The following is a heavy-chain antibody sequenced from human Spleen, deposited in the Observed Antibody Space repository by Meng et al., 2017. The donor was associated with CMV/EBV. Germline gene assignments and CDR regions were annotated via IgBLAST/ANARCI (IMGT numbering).Heavy chain of an antibody. Sequence: ESLKISCAASGFTFSSNYMNWVRQAPGKGLEWVSSISSRSTYISYADSLKGRFTISRDNAKSSLFLQMNSLRAEDTALYYCARDRGYSHGYAFDIWGHGTLVTVSS. J-gene: IGHJ4*01. CDR3: ARDRGYSHGYAFDI. CDR2: ISSRSTYI. D-gene: IGHD5-12*01. CDR1: GFTFSSNY. V-gene: IGHV3-21*01.